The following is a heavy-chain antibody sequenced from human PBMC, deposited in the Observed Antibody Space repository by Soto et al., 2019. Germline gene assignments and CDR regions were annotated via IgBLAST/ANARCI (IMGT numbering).Heavy chain of an antibody. CDR3: ARGIAAAASTPYYYYYYGMDV. CDR2: INPNSGGT. J-gene: IGHJ6*02. Sequence: ASVKVSCKASGYTFTGYYMHWVRQAPGQGLEWMGWINPNSGGTNYAQKFQGWVTMTRDTSISTAYIELSRLRSDDTAVYYCARGIAAAASTPYYYYYYGMDVWGQGTTVTVSS. V-gene: IGHV1-2*04. D-gene: IGHD6-13*01. CDR1: GYTFTGYY.